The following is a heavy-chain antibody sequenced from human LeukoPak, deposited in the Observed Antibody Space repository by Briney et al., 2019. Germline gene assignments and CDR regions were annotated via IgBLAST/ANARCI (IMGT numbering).Heavy chain of an antibody. CDR3: ARSVYYDSSGFIGDAFDI. CDR2: IYYSGST. V-gene: IGHV4-59*01. CDR1: GGSISSYY. J-gene: IGHJ3*02. D-gene: IGHD3-22*01. Sequence: PSETLSLTCTVSGGSISSYYWSWIRQPPGKGLEWIGYIYYSGSTNYNPSLKSRVTISVDTSKNQSSLKLSSVTAADTAVYYCARSVYYDSSGFIGDAFDIWGQGTMVTVSS.